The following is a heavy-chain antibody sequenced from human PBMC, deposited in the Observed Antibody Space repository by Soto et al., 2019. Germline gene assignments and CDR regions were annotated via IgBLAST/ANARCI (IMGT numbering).Heavy chain of an antibody. J-gene: IGHJ6*02. CDR1: GYTFTSYY. CDR3: ARVGSSGYYYYYYGMDV. CDR2: INPSGGST. D-gene: IGHD3-22*01. Sequence: ASVKASCKASGYTFTSYYMHWVRQAPGQGLEWKGIINPSGGSTSYAQKFQGRVTMTRDTSTSTVYMELSSLRSEDTAVYYCARVGSSGYYYYYYGMDVWGQGTTVTAP. V-gene: IGHV1-46*01.